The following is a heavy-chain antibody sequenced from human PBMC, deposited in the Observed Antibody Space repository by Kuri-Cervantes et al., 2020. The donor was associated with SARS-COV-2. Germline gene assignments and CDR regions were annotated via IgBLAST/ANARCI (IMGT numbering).Heavy chain of an antibody. V-gene: IGHV5-51*01. CDR3: ARPQFSGYGMDV. J-gene: IGHJ6*02. Sequence: GESLKISCGGSGYTFTSYWIAWVRQMPGKGLEWMGIIYPGTSDIRYSPSFQGQITISADKSITTAYLQWSSLKASDTAMYYCARPQFSGYGMDVWGQGTTVTVSS. CDR1: GYTFTSYW. CDR2: IYPGTSDI. D-gene: IGHD2/OR15-2a*01.